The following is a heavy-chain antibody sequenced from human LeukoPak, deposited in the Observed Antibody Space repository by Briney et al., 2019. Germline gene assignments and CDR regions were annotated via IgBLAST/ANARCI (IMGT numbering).Heavy chain of an antibody. J-gene: IGHJ4*02. Sequence: GGALRLACAASGFTFSSYGMDWVRQAPGKGLEWEAVIWYDGSNKYYADSVNGRVTIPRDNSQNTMYLQMHSLRAEDAAVYYCAKDLESWGPGTLVTASS. V-gene: IGHV3-33*06. CDR3: AKDLES. CDR1: GFTFSSYG. CDR2: IWYDGSNK.